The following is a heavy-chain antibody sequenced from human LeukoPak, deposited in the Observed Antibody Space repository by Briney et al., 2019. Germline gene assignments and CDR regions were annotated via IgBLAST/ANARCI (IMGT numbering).Heavy chain of an antibody. CDR1: GFTFDDYA. V-gene: IGHV3-9*01. D-gene: IGHD6-13*01. CDR3: AKDSSSWYYFDY. Sequence: GGSLRLSCAASGFTFDDYAMHWVRQAPGKGLEWVSGISWDSGSIGYADSVKGRFTISRDNAKNSLYLQMNSLRAEDTALYYCAKDSSSWYYFDYWGQGTLVTVSS. J-gene: IGHJ4*02. CDR2: ISWDSGSI.